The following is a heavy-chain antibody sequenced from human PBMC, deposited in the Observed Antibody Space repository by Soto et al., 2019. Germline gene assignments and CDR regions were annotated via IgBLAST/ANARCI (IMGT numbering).Heavy chain of an antibody. CDR2: IYWDDDK. Sequence: QITLKESGPTLVKPTQTLTLTCTFSGFSLSTSGVGVGWIRQPPGKALEWLALIYWDDDKRYSPSLKSRLTIPKHTSNNQVVLTITYMDPVDTATYYCAHFTYCYDCSGYYRWFDPWGQGTLVTVSS. D-gene: IGHD3-22*01. V-gene: IGHV2-5*02. CDR1: GFSLSTSGVG. J-gene: IGHJ5*02. CDR3: AHFTYCYDCSGYYRWFDP.